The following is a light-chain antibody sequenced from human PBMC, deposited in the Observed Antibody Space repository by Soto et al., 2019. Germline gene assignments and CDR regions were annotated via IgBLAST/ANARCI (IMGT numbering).Light chain of an antibody. CDR3: QQYYSYPQT. J-gene: IGKJ1*01. CDR1: QGISSY. Sequence: AIRIAHSASSLSSSTVDRVAITCRASQGISSYLAWYQQKPGKAPKLLIYAASTLQSGVPSRFSGSGSGTDFTLTISCLQSEDFATYYCQQYYSYPQTFGQGTKVDIK. CDR2: AAS. V-gene: IGKV1-8*01.